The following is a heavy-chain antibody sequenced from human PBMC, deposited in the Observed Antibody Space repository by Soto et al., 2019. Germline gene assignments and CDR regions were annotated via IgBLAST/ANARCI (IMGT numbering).Heavy chain of an antibody. CDR2: MNHNSGNT. Sequence: QVQLVQSGAEVKKPGASVKLSCKASGYTFTSYDINWVRQATGQGLEWLGWMNHNSGNTDYAQKFQGRVTMTRNTSISTAYMELGSLRSEDTAVYYCARGLGRSSWYPYYYYYYGMDVWGQGTTVTVSS. CDR1: GYTFTSYD. V-gene: IGHV1-8*01. CDR3: ARGLGRSSWYPYYYYYYGMDV. J-gene: IGHJ6*02. D-gene: IGHD6-13*01.